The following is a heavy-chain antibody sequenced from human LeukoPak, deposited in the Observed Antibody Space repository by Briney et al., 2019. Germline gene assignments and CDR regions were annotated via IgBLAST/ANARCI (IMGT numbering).Heavy chain of an antibody. CDR1: GGSISSSGYY. Sequence: SETLSLTCTVSGGSISSSGYYWGWIRQPPGKGLEWIGSIYYSGSTYYNPSLKSRVTISVDTSKNQFSLKLTSVTAADTAVYYCASTKEYGSGSYSIDDWGQGTLVTVSS. J-gene: IGHJ4*02. CDR2: IYYSGST. CDR3: ASTKEYGSGSYSIDD. V-gene: IGHV4-39*01. D-gene: IGHD3-10*01.